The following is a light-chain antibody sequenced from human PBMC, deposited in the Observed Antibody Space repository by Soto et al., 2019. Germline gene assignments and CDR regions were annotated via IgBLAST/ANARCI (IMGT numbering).Light chain of an antibody. CDR2: EVT. J-gene: IGLJ1*01. V-gene: IGLV2-14*01. CDR1: SGDIGAYNF. CDR3: NSYTTTSTYV. Sequence: QSALTQPASVSGSPGQSITISCTGTSGDIGAYNFVSWYQQHPGTVPKLLIYEVTNRPSGVSHRFSGSKSGNTASLTISGLQAEDEADYYCNSYTTTSTYVFGTGTKVTVL.